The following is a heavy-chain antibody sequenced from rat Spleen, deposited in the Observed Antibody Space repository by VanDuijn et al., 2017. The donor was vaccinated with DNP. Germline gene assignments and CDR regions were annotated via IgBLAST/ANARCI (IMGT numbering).Heavy chain of an antibody. Sequence: EVQLVESGGGLVQPGRSLKLSCAASGFTFSNYDMAWVRQAPTKGLEWVASISPSGGSTYYRDSVKGRFTVSRDNAKSSLYLQMDSLRSEDTATYYCASHNYGSYYFDYWGQGVMVTVSS. V-gene: IGHV5-25*01. J-gene: IGHJ2*01. CDR1: GFTFSNYD. CDR2: ISPSGGST. CDR3: ASHNYGSYYFDY. D-gene: IGHD1-3*01.